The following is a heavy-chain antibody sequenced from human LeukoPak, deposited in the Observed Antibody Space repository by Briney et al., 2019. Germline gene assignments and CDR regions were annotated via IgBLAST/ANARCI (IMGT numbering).Heavy chain of an antibody. CDR1: GFTFTSSA. V-gene: IGHV1-58*01. CDR3: AAGPYCSGGSCYQNWFDP. CDR2: IVVGSGNT. J-gene: IGHJ5*02. Sequence: SVKVSCKASGFTFTSSAVQWVRQARGQRLEWIGWIVVGSGNTNYAQKFQERVTITRDMSTSTAYMELSSLRSEDTAVYYCAAGPYCSGGSCYQNWFDPRGQGTLVTVSS. D-gene: IGHD2-15*01.